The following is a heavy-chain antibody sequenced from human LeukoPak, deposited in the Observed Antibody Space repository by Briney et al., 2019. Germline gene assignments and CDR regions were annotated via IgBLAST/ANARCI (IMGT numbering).Heavy chain of an antibody. V-gene: IGHV3-33*01. D-gene: IGHD3-9*01. CDR1: GFTFSSYG. J-gene: IGHJ4*02. Sequence: GGSLRLSCAASGFTFSSYGMHWVRQAPGKGLEWVAVIWYDGSNKHYADSVKGRFTISRDNSKNTLYLQMNSLKTEDTGVYYCTTGDYFDNNEEYWGQGTLVTVSS. CDR3: TTGDYFDNNEEY. CDR2: IWYDGSNK.